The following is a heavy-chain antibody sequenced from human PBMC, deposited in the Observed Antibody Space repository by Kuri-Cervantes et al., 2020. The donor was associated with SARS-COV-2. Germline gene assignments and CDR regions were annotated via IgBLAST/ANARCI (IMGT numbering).Heavy chain of an antibody. CDR3: SRDVSARWKLPYFEY. Sequence: GESLKTSWTTSGFYFGDYAMSWCRQAPGKGLEWVGFIRGEAYSGTTEYDASVQGRFTMSRDDSNSVAYLQMDSLKIEDSAVYYCSRDVSARWKLPYFEYWGQGTLVTVSS. CDR1: GFYFGDYA. V-gene: IGHV3-49*03. CDR2: IRGEAYSGTT. D-gene: IGHD1-26*01. J-gene: IGHJ4*02.